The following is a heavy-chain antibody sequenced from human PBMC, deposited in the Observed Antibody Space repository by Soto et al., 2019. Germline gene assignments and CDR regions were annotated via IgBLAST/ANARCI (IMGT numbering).Heavy chain of an antibody. J-gene: IGHJ4*02. D-gene: IGHD2-2*01. CDR1: GFSLSTSGMC. CDR2: IDWDDDK. CDR3: ARTLVPDVPATAIYGTVYYFDY. V-gene: IGHV2-70*01. Sequence: SGPTLVNPTPPLTLTCTFSGFSLSTSGMCVSWIRQPPGKALEWLALIDWDDDKYYSTSLKTRLTISKDTSKNQVVLTMTNMDPVDTATYYCARTLVPDVPATAIYGTVYYFDYWGQGTLVTVSS.